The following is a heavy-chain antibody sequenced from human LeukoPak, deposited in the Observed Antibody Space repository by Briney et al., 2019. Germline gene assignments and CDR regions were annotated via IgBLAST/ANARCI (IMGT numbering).Heavy chain of an antibody. V-gene: IGHV1-2*02. Sequence: HVASVKVSCKASGYTFTGYYMHWVRQAPGQGLEWMGWINPNSGGTNYAQKFQGRVTMTRDTSISTAYMELSSLRSEDTAVYYCARERRWLHQPGVAFDIWGQGTMVTVSS. J-gene: IGHJ3*02. CDR1: GYTFTGYY. D-gene: IGHD5-24*01. CDR2: INPNSGGT. CDR3: ARERRWLHQPGVAFDI.